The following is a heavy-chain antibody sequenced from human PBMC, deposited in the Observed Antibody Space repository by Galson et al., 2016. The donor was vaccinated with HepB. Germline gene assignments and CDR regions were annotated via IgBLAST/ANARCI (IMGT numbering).Heavy chain of an antibody. CDR2: ITASGGHT. CDR3: VKDYGGSSGYFDY. J-gene: IGHJ4*02. V-gene: IGHV3-23*01. Sequence: SLRLSCAASGFTFSSNAMSWVRQAPGKGLEWVSGITASGGHTYYADSVKGRFTISRDNSKNTVYLQMNSLRTEDTAVYYCVKDYGGSSGYFDYWGQGTLVTVSS. D-gene: IGHD4-23*01. CDR1: GFTFSSNA.